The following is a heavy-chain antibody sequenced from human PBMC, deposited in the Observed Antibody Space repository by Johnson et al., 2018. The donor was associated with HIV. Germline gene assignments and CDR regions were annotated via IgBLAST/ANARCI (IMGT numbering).Heavy chain of an antibody. CDR3: ARGYYYDGSGSDDAFDI. CDR2: IRYDGSNK. CDR1: GFTFSSYG. J-gene: IGHJ3*02. V-gene: IGHV3-30*02. Sequence: QVQLVESGGGVVQPGGSLRLSCAASGFTFSSYGMHWVRQAPGKGLEWVAFIRYDGSNKYYADSVKGRFTISRDNSKNTLSLQMNSLRAEDTAVYYCARGYYYDGSGSDDAFDIWGQGTMVTVSS. D-gene: IGHD3-22*01.